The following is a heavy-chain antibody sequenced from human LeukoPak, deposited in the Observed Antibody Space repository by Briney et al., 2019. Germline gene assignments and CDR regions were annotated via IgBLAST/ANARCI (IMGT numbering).Heavy chain of an antibody. CDR3: ARDLGLRLGELSSPPDY. CDR1: GFTFSSYG. Sequence: PGGSLRLSCAASGFTFSSYGMHWVRQAPGKGLEWVSSISGGSSYIYYADSVKGRFTISRHNANNSLYLQMDSLRAEDTAVYYCARDLGLRLGELSSPPDYWGQGTLVTVSS. CDR2: ISGGSSYI. J-gene: IGHJ4*02. D-gene: IGHD3-16*02. V-gene: IGHV3-21*01.